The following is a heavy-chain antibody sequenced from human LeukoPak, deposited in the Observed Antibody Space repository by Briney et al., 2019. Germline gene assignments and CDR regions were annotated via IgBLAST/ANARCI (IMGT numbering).Heavy chain of an antibody. CDR1: GGSFSGYY. J-gene: IGHJ6*03. Sequence: SETLSLTCAVYGGSFSGYYWSWIRQPPGKGLEWIGEINHSGSTNYNPSLKSRVTISVDTSKNQFSLKLSSVTAADTAVYYCARVKWREAVAGDYYYYYMDVWGKGTTVTVSS. CDR2: INHSGST. V-gene: IGHV4-34*01. CDR3: ARVKWREAVAGDYYYYYMDV. D-gene: IGHD6-19*01.